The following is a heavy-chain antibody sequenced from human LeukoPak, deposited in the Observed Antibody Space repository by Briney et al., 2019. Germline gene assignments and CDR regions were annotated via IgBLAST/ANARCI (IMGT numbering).Heavy chain of an antibody. D-gene: IGHD3-10*01. V-gene: IGHV3-21*01. CDR1: GFAFSDYD. CDR3: AREPTSAMIGGYYYYGMDV. CDR2: ITGNSLYI. Sequence: GGSLRLSCAASGFAFSDYDMKWVRQAPGKGLEWVSSITGNSLYIYYADSVKGRFTISRDNAKNSLSLQMNSLRAEDTAVYYCAREPTSAMIGGYYYYGMDVWGQGTTVTVSS. J-gene: IGHJ6*02.